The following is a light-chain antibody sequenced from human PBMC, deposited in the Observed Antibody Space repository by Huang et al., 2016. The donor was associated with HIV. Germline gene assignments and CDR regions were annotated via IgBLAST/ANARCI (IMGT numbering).Light chain of an antibody. CDR3: QQRSNWPLT. J-gene: IGKJ4*01. CDR1: QSVSSY. V-gene: IGKV3-11*01. CDR2: DAS. Sequence: EFVLTQSPATLSLSPGERATLSCRASQSVSSYLAWYQQKPGQAPRLLIYDASTRATGIPARFSCSWSGTDFTLTISSLEPEDFAVYYCQQRSNWPLTFGGGTKVEIK.